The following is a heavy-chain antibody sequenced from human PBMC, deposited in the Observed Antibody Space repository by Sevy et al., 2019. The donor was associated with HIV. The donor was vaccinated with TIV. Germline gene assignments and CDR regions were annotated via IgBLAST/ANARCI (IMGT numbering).Heavy chain of an antibody. CDR2: ISPNSGGT. CDR3: AGDLAVEQGWRAFDP. V-gene: IGHV1-2*02. CDR1: GYTFTGYY. D-gene: IGHD6-19*01. Sequence: ASVKVSCEASGYTFTGYYMHWVRQAPGQGLEWMGWISPNSGGTNYAQKFQGRVTMTTDTSISTVYMELSRLRSDDTAVYYCAGDLAVEQGWRAFDPWGQGTLVTVSS. J-gene: IGHJ5*02.